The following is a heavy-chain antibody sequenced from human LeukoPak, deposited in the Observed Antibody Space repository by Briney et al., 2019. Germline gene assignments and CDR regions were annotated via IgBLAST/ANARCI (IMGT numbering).Heavy chain of an antibody. CDR3: ARDGLSGSGSGGYYYYGMDV. CDR1: GGSISSYY. D-gene: IGHD3-10*01. V-gene: IGHV4-4*07. J-gene: IGHJ6*02. CDR2: IYTSGSA. Sequence: PSETLSLTCTVSGGSISSYYWSWIRQPAGKGLEWIGRIYTSGSANYNLSLKSRVTMSVDTSKNQFSLKLSSVTAADTAVYYCARDGLSGSGSGGYYYYGMDVWGQGTTVTVSS.